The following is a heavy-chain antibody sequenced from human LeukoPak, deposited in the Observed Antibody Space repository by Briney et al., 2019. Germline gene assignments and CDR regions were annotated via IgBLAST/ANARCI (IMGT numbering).Heavy chain of an antibody. CDR1: GFTFSDYY. V-gene: IGHV3-11*01. J-gene: IGHJ4*02. CDR2: ISSSGSTI. D-gene: IGHD5-24*01. CDR3: ARSDGYNPYYFDY. Sequence: PGGSLRLSCAASGFTFSDYYMNWIRQAPGKGLEWVSYISSSGSTIYYADSVKGRFTISRDNSKNTLYLQMNSLRAEDTAVYYCARSDGYNPYYFDYWGQGTLVTVSS.